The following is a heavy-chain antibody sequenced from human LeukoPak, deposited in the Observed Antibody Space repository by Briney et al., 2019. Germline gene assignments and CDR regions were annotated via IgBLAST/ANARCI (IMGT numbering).Heavy chain of an antibody. D-gene: IGHD3-3*01. CDR2: IHGSGETT. CDR1: ALRFSSFA. V-gene: IGHV3-23*01. CDR3: AKDAIFGVVTFFDY. J-gene: IGHJ4*02. Sequence: GGSLRLSCAASALRFSSFAMTWVRQVPGKGLEWVSGIHGSGETTYYADSVKGRFIISRDNSKNTLYLQMNSLRAEDTAVYYCAKDAIFGVVTFFDYWGQGTLVTVSS.